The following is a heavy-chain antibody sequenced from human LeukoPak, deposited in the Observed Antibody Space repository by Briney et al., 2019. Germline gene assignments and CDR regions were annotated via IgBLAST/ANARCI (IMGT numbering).Heavy chain of an antibody. J-gene: IGHJ4*02. V-gene: IGHV3-30*02. D-gene: IGHD2-15*01. CDR2: IRFDGSNK. Sequence: GGSLRLSCAASGFTFSNYGVHWVRQAPGKGLEWVSFIRFDGSNKYYADSVKGRFTISRDNSKNTLYLQMNSLRAEDTAVYYCARDLLGYCSGGSCYSPLTDWGQGTLVTVSS. CDR1: GFTFSNYG. CDR3: ARDLLGYCSGGSCYSPLTD.